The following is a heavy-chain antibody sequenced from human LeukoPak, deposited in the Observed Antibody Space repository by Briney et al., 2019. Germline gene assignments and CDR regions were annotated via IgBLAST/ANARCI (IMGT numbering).Heavy chain of an antibody. D-gene: IGHD2-2*01. CDR1: GYSISSGYY. V-gene: IGHV4-38-2*01. Sequence: SETLPLTCAVSGYSISSGYYWGWIRQPPGKGLEWIGSIYHSGSTYYNPSLKSRVTISVDTSKNQFSLKLSSVTAADTAVYYCARVTRVFQIPAAMPECWGQGTLVTVSS. CDR2: IYHSGST. J-gene: IGHJ4*02. CDR3: ARVTRVFQIPAAMPEC.